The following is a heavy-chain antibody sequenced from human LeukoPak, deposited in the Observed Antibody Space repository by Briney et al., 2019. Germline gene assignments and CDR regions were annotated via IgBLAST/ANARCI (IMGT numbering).Heavy chain of an antibody. D-gene: IGHD3-10*01. V-gene: IGHV4-59*01. Sequence: SETLSLTRTVSGDSLSNYYWSFIRQPPGKGLESIGYVYYSGSTNYNPSLQSRVTISVDTSKNQFSLKLTSVTAADTAVYYCARDPRASGYFDYWGQGTLVTVSS. CDR2: VYYSGST. CDR1: GDSLSNYY. CDR3: ARDPRASGYFDY. J-gene: IGHJ4*02.